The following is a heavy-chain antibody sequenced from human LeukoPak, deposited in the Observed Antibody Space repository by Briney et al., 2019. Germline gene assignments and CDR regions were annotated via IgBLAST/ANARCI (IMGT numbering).Heavy chain of an antibody. CDR3: ARSFLSIAAAATDY. V-gene: IGHV3-21*01. D-gene: IGHD6-13*01. Sequence: GGSLRLSCAASGFTFSSYSMNWVRPAPGKGLEWVSSSSSSSSYIYYADSVKGRFTISRDNAKNSLYLQMNSLRAEDTAVYYCARSFLSIAAAATDYWGQGTLVTVSS. J-gene: IGHJ4*02. CDR1: GFTFSSYS. CDR2: SSSSSSYI.